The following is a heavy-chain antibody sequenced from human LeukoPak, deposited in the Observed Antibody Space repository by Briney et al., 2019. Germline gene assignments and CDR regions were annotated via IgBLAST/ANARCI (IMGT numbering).Heavy chain of an antibody. CDR1: GGSISSSSYY. V-gene: IGHV4-39*07. Sequence: SETLSLTCTVSGGSISSSSYYWGWIRQPPGKGLEWIGSIYHSGITYYNPSLKSRVTISADTPKNQFSLKLSSVTAADTAMYYCARDRHEPGPWGPGTMVTVSS. J-gene: IGHJ3*01. CDR3: ARDRHEPGP. CDR2: IYHSGIT.